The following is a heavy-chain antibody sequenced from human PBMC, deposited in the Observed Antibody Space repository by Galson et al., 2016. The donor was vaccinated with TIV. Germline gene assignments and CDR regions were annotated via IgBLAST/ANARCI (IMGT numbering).Heavy chain of an antibody. J-gene: IGHJ4*01. V-gene: IGHV1-3*01. CDR3: ARSDAVSGYYYHLDY. D-gene: IGHD3-22*01. CDR1: GYTFENYA. Sequence: SVKVSCKASGYTFENYAIQWVRQAPGQRLEWMAWVNVGTGDTRYSQKFQGAVTVTRDTSASTAYMELSSLTSEDTAVYYCARSDAVSGYYYHLDYWGHGTLVTVSS. CDR2: VNVGTGDT.